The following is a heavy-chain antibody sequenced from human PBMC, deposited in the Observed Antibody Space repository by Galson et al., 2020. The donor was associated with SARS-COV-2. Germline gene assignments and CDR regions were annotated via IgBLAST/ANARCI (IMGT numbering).Heavy chain of an antibody. CDR3: ARVAPGTDYYYTRDV. Sequence: ASETLSLTCAVSGGSINSGDYSWSWIRQPPGKGLEWIGYIYHSGSTYYNPSLKSRVTISVDRSKNQFSLKLTSVTAADTAVYYCARVAPGTDYYYTRDVWGQGTTVTVSS. CDR1: GGSINSGDYS. V-gene: IGHV4-30-2*01. CDR2: IYHSGST. J-gene: IGHJ6*02.